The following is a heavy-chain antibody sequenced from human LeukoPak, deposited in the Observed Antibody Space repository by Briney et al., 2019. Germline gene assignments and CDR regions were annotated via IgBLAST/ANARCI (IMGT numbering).Heavy chain of an antibody. CDR2: ISAYNGNT. D-gene: IGHD6-25*01. CDR1: GYTFTIYG. J-gene: IGHJ4*02. Sequence: ASVRVSCKASGYTFTIYGISWVRPAPGQGLEWMGWISAYNGNTNYAQKFQGRVTMTRDTSTSTVYMELSSLRSEDTAVYYCARGRAAWVFDYWGQGTLVTVSS. CDR3: ARGRAAWVFDY. V-gene: IGHV1-18*01.